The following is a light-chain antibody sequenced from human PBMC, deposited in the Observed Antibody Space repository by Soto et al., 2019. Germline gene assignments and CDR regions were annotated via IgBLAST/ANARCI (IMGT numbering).Light chain of an antibody. CDR2: DVT. CDR3: CSYAGSYTFVV. J-gene: IGLJ2*01. V-gene: IGLV2-11*01. CDR1: SSAVAGYNY. Sequence: QSALTQPRSVSGSPGQSVTISCTGTSSAVAGYNYVSWYQQHPGKAPKLMIYDVTKRPSGVPDRFSASKSGDTASLTISGLQAEDEADYYCCSYAGSYTFVVFGGGTKLTVL.